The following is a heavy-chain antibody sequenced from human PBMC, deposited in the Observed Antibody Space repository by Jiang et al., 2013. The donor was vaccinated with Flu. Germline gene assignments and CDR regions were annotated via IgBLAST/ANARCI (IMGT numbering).Heavy chain of an antibody. D-gene: IGHD1-26*01. V-gene: IGHV4-4*07. CDR1: GDSITSNY. CDR3: ARELVGTSRRFDS. CDR2: IHASGST. J-gene: IGHJ5*01. Sequence: TVSGDSITSNYWSWIRQPAGKGLEWIGRIHASGSTNYKPSLKSRVTMSVDTSKSQFSLKVTSVTAADMAVYYCARELVGTSRRFDSWGQGTLVTVSS.